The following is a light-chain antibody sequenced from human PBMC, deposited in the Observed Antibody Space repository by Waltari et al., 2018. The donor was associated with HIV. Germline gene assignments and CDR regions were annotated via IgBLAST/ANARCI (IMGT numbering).Light chain of an antibody. CDR1: QRVGIN. CDR2: AAS. J-gene: IGKJ1*01. Sequence: EIVMTQSPATLSVSPGETAILSCRASQRVGINVAWYQQKPGQAPRLLMSAASTRATGTPASFSGSVSGTDFTLTISSLQSEDFAVYYCQHYNNWLTWTFGQGTNVEVK. CDR3: QHYNNWLTWT. V-gene: IGKV3-15*01.